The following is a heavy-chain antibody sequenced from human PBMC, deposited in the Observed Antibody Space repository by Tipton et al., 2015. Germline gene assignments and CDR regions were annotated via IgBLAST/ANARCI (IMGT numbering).Heavy chain of an antibody. CDR3: ARDGQQPPGVDY. J-gene: IGHJ4*02. V-gene: IGHV3-7*01. Sequence: SLRLSCAASGFTFSSYWMSWVHQAPGKGLEWVANINQDGSEIYYVDSVKGRFTISRDNAKNSLYLQMNSLRAEDTAVYYCARDGQQPPGVDYWGQGTLVTVSS. D-gene: IGHD6-13*01. CDR2: INQDGSEI. CDR1: GFTFSSYW.